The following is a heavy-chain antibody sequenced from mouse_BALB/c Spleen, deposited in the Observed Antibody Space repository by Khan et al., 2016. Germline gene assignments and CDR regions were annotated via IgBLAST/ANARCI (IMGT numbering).Heavy chain of an antibody. CDR3: GRGDY. CDR2: ISSGGSAI. V-gene: IGHV5-17*02. J-gene: IGHJ2*01. Sequence: EVELVESGGGLVQPGGSRKLSCAASGFTFSSFGMHWVRQAPEKGLEWVAFISSGGSAIYYADTVKGRFIISRDNPKNTMFLQVTSLRSEDTAMYYCGRGDYWGQGTTLTVSS. CDR1: GFTFSSFG.